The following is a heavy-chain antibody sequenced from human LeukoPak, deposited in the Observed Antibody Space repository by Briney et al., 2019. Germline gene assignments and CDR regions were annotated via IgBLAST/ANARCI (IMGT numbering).Heavy chain of an antibody. CDR1: GGSISSYY. D-gene: IGHD6-13*01. V-gene: IGHV4-4*07. CDR3: ARTPTSRKRFLGGAAAGTDYYYSYYMDV. Sequence: SETLSLTCTVSGGSISSYYWSWIRQPAGKGLEWIGRIYTSGSTNYNPSLKSRVTMSVATSKNQFSLKLSSVTAADTAVYYCARTPTSRKRFLGGAAAGTDYYYSYYMDVWGKGTTVTISS. J-gene: IGHJ6*03. CDR2: IYTSGST.